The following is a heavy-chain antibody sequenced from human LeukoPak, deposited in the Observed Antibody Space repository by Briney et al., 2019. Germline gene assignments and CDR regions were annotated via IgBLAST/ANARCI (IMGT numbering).Heavy chain of an antibody. J-gene: IGHJ4*02. Sequence: GGSLKLSCPASGFSFITYAMTWVRQAPGKGLEWVPFISDSSDKTYYAEAVNGRFTTYRDSSNNTLFLQMNSLRAEYTAIFYCAKRAAYTTGWFFDLWGQGTLVTVSS. V-gene: IGHV3-23*01. D-gene: IGHD6-19*01. CDR3: AKRAAYTTGWFFDL. CDR1: GFSFITYA. CDR2: ISDSSDKT.